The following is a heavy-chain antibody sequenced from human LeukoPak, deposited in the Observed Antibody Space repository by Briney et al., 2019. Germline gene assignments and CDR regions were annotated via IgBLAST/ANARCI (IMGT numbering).Heavy chain of an antibody. CDR3: TRGYYY. Sequence: GGSLRLSCAASGFTASSNYMSWVRHAPGKGLEWVSVIYSGGSTYYADSVKGRFIISRDNSKNTLYLQMNSLRAEDTAVYYCTRGYYYWGQGTLVTVSS. V-gene: IGHV3-66*01. CDR2: IYSGGST. J-gene: IGHJ4*02. D-gene: IGHD3-10*01. CDR1: GFTASSNY.